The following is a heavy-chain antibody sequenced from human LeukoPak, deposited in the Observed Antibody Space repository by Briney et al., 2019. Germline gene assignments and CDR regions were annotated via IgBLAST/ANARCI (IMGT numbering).Heavy chain of an antibody. D-gene: IGHD2-15*01. CDR2: IKQDGSEK. CDR3: AKGHCSGGSCDYYYYYGMDV. Sequence: GGSLRLSCAASGFTFGSYWMSWVRQAPGKGLEWVANIKQDGSEKYYVDSVKGRFTISRDNAKNSLYLQMNSLRAEDTAVYYCAKGHCSGGSCDYYYYYGMDVWGQGTTVTVSS. V-gene: IGHV3-7*03. CDR1: GFTFGSYW. J-gene: IGHJ6*02.